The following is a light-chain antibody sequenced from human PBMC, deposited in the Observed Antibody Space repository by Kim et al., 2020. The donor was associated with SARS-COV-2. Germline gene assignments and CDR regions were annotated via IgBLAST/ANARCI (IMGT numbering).Light chain of an antibody. CDR3: SAWDSSLSVWV. Sequence: RQTATLTCTGNSNNVGNQGAAWLQQHQGHPPRLLSYRNNNRPSGISERFSASRSGNTASLTITGLQPEDEADYYCSAWDSSLSVWVFDGGTKVTVL. CDR1: SNNVGNQG. J-gene: IGLJ3*02. V-gene: IGLV10-54*04. CDR2: RNN.